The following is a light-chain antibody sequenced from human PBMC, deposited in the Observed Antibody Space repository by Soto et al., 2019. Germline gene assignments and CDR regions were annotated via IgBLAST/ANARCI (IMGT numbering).Light chain of an antibody. CDR2: TAS. V-gene: IGKV1-5*03. CDR1: QNIDTW. J-gene: IGKJ1*01. Sequence: DIQMTQSPSTLSASIGDRLTISCRASQNIDTWLAWYQQRPGEAPKLLIYTASNLENGVPSRFSGSGSGTAFTLTISSRQPEDFATYYGQQYSDSSGSFGHGT. CDR3: QQYSDSSGS.